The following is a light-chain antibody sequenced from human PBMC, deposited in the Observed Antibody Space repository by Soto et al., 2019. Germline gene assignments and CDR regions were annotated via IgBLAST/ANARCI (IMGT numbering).Light chain of an antibody. CDR2: DVS. V-gene: IGLV2-11*01. Sequence: QSALTQPRSVSGSPGQSVTISCTGTSSDVGGYNYVSWYRQHPGKAPKLMIYDVSKRPSGVPDRFSGSKSGNTASLTISGLQAEDEADYYCCSYAGSYTWVFVTGTKVTIL. J-gene: IGLJ1*01. CDR3: CSYAGSYTWV. CDR1: SSDVGGYNY.